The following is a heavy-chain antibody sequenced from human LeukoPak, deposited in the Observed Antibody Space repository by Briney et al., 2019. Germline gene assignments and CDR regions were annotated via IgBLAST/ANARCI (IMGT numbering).Heavy chain of an antibody. CDR3: ARDRAVTQVWVEFDS. Sequence: GGSLRLSCAGSGFSVNNYYMNWVRQAPGEGLEWVSLIRDSGETFYVDSVKGRFTISRDNSKNTVYLQMNRLRVEDTAVYFCARDRAVTQVWVEFDSWGQGTLVTVSS. J-gene: IGHJ5*01. CDR1: GFSVNNYY. D-gene: IGHD3-16*01. V-gene: IGHV3-66*03. CDR2: IRDSGET.